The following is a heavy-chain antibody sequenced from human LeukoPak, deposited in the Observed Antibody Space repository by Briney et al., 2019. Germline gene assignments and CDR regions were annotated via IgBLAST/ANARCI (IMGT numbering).Heavy chain of an antibody. CDR2: IYYSGST. CDR1: GGSISSSSYY. Sequence: PSETLSLTCTVSGGSISSSSYYWGWIRQPPGKGLEWIGSIYYSGSTYYNPSLKSRVTISVDTSKNQFSLKLSSVTAADTAVYYCAREYYYDSSGYKAVDPWGQGTLVTVSS. D-gene: IGHD3-22*01. CDR3: AREYYYDSSGYKAVDP. V-gene: IGHV4-39*07. J-gene: IGHJ5*02.